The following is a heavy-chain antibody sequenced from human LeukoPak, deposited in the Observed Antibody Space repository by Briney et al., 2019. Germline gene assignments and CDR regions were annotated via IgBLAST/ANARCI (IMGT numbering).Heavy chain of an antibody. V-gene: IGHV3-7*01. Sequence: GSLRLSCAASGFTFSDYYMSWVRQAPGKGLEWVAYIKKTGSETYYVDSVKGRFTITRDNTRNSLFLQMYSLRAEDTAVYFCAREDGYCSGGNCYSYFDSWGQGTLVTVSS. CDR1: GFTFSDYY. CDR3: AREDGYCSGGNCYSYFDS. J-gene: IGHJ4*02. D-gene: IGHD2-15*01. CDR2: IKKTGSET.